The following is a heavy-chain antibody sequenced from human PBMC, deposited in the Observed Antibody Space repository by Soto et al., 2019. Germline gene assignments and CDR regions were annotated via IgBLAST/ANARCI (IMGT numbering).Heavy chain of an antibody. CDR1: GFTFSSYA. V-gene: IGHV3-23*01. CDR2: IRGSGFST. CDR3: AKAQYDFWSGPRMDV. D-gene: IGHD3-3*01. J-gene: IGHJ6*02. Sequence: PGGSLRLSCAASGFTFSSYAMTWVRQAPGKGLEWVSGIRGSGFSTYYADSVKGRCTISRDNSKNTLYLQMNSLRVEDTAVYYCAKAQYDFWSGPRMDVWGQGTTVTVSS.